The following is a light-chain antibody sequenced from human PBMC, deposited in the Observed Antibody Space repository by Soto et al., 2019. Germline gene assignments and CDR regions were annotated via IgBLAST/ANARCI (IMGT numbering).Light chain of an antibody. V-gene: IGKV1-8*01. Sequence: AIRMTQSPSSLSASTGDRVTITCRASQGISSYLAWYQQKPGKAPKLLIYAASTLQSGVPSRFIGSGSGTDFTLTISCLQSEDFATYYCQQYYSYPRTFGQGNKLEIK. CDR3: QQYYSYPRT. CDR2: AAS. J-gene: IGKJ2*01. CDR1: QGISSY.